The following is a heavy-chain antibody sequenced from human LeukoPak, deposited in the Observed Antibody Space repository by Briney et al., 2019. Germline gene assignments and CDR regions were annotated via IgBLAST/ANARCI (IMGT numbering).Heavy chain of an antibody. J-gene: IGHJ4*02. CDR3: ARGRILHY. CDR2: IYYSGST. D-gene: IGHD3-3*01. V-gene: IGHV4-59*12. CDR1: GGSISGYY. Sequence: PSETLSLTCTVSGGSISGYYWSWIRQPPGRGLEWIGYIYYSGSTNYNPSLKSRVTISVDTSKNQFSLKLSSVTAADTAVYYCARGRILHYWGQGTLVTVSS.